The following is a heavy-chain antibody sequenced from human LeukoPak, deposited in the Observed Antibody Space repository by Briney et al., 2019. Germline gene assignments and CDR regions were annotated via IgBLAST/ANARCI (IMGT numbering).Heavy chain of an antibody. Sequence: SETLSLTCTVSGGSISSGGYYWSWIRQHPGKGLEWIGYIYYSGSTYYNPSLKSRVTISVDTSKNQFSLKLSSVTAADTAVYYCARGHYDFWSGYYGRAGYYYGMDVWGQGTTVTVSS. CDR2: IYYSGST. CDR1: GGSISSGGYY. V-gene: IGHV4-31*03. D-gene: IGHD3-3*01. CDR3: ARGHYDFWSGYYGRAGYYYGMDV. J-gene: IGHJ6*02.